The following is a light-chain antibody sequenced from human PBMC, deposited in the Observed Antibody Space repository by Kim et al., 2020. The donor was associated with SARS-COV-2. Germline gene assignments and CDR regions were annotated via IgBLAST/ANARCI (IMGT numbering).Light chain of an antibody. V-gene: IGKV3-15*01. Sequence: VIRGERPTLTCRASQRVSSKFAWYQQKPGEAPWLPIYGGTHRATGIPARVSGSGFGTEFTLTISSLQSEDFSVYYCQQYNNWPMYTFGQGTKLE. CDR3: QQYNNWPMYT. J-gene: IGKJ2*01. CDR1: QRVSSK. CDR2: GGT.